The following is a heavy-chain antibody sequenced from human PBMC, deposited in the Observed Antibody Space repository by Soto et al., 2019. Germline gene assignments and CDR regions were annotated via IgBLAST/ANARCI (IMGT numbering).Heavy chain of an antibody. CDR1: GFTFSSYW. J-gene: IGHJ3*02. CDR2: INSDGSST. D-gene: IGHD2-21*01. CDR3: ARVRYCGGDCYLGGAFDI. V-gene: IGHV3-74*01. Sequence: GGSLRLSCAASGFTFSSYWMHWVRQTPGKGLVWVSRINSDGSSTSYADSVKGRFTISRDNAKNTLYLQMNSLRAEDTAVYYCARVRYCGGDCYLGGAFDIWGQGTMVTVSS.